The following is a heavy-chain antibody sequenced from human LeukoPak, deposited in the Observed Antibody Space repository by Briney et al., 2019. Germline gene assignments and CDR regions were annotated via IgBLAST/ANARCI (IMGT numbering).Heavy chain of an antibody. J-gene: IGHJ4*02. D-gene: IGHD3-22*01. CDR1: GFTFSNAW. V-gene: IGHV3-15*01. CDR3: TTDLQYYDSSGYPYYFDY. CDR2: IKSKTDGGTT. Sequence: GGSLRLSCAASGFTFSNAWMSWVRQAPGKGLEWVGRIKSKTDGGTTDYAAPVNGRFTISRDDSKNTLYLQMNSLKTEDTAVYYCTTDLQYYDSSGYPYYFDYWGQGTLVTVSS.